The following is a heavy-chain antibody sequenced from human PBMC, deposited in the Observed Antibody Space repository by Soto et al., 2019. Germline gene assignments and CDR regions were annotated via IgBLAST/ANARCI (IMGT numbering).Heavy chain of an antibody. Sequence: GGSLRLSCAASGFTFSSYAMHWVRQAPGKGLEWVAVISYDGSNKYYADSVKGRFTISRDNSKNTLYLQMNSLRAEDTAVYYCARPGWGTSVGSYAFDIWGQGTMVTVSS. CDR3: ARPGWGTSVGSYAFDI. CDR1: GFTFSSYA. D-gene: IGHD7-27*01. V-gene: IGHV3-30-3*01. CDR2: ISYDGSNK. J-gene: IGHJ3*02.